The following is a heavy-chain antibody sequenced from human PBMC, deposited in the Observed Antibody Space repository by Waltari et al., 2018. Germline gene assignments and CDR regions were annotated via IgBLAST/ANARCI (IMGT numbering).Heavy chain of an antibody. J-gene: IGHJ6*02. V-gene: IGHV3-30*04. D-gene: IGHD3-22*01. CDR2: ISYNERNI. CDR1: EFTFSSYP. CDR3: ARDYCDRRNCHGMDV. Sequence: QVQLVESGGGVVQPGRSLSLSCAASEFTFSSYPMHWVRQAPGKGLEWVAVISYNERNIYYVDSVRGRFTISRDNSKKMLYLQMNSLRAEDTAVYYCARDYCDRRNCHGMDVWGQGTTVTVSS.